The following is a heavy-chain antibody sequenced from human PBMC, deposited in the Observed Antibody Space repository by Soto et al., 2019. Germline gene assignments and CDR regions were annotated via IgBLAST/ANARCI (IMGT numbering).Heavy chain of an antibody. V-gene: IGHV1-18*04. J-gene: IGHJ6*02. D-gene: IGHD2-21*01. Sequence: GASVKVSCKASGYTFRGYSITWVRQAPGQGLEWMGRISGYNGNTNYARTLRGRLTLTTDTSTSTAYMELRSLTSDDTDVYYCARDVFCGGAPACPDMDVWGQGTTVTVSS. CDR3: ARDVFCGGAPACPDMDV. CDR2: ISGYNGNT. CDR1: GYTFRGYS.